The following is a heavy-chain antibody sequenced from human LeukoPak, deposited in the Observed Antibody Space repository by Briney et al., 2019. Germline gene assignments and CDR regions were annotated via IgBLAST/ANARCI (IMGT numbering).Heavy chain of an antibody. J-gene: IGHJ4*02. Sequence: ASVKVSCKASGYTFTNYGISWVRQAPGQGLEWMAWISAYNGNTDYAQKFQGRVTVTADTSTSTAYMELRSLRSDDTAVYYCARSGCSAGSCYSQTVKFDSWGQGTLVTVS. D-gene: IGHD2-15*01. CDR1: GYTFTNYG. CDR3: ARSGCSAGSCYSQTVKFDS. CDR2: ISAYNGNT. V-gene: IGHV1-18*01.